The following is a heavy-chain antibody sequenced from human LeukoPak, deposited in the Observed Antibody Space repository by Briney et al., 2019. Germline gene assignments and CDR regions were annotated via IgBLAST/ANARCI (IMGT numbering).Heavy chain of an antibody. J-gene: IGHJ4*02. CDR1: GGSISPYY. Sequence: SETLSLTCTVSGGSISPYYWRWIRQPPGKGLEWIGYILYSGTTTNYNPSLKSRVTISVDTSKNQFSLKLSSVTAADTAVYYCARVGDWNDLVYWGQGTLVTVSS. CDR2: ILYSGTTT. D-gene: IGHD1-1*01. CDR3: ARVGDWNDLVY. V-gene: IGHV4-59*01.